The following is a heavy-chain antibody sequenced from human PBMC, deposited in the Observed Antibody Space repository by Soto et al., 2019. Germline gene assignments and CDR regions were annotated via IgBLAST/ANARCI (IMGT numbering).Heavy chain of an antibody. CDR3: AKDRTGSGWYHPYFDY. Sequence: QPGGSLRLSCAASGFTFSSYAMTWVRQAPGKGLEWVSAISGSGGSTYYADSVKGRFTISRDNSKNTLYLQMNSLRAEDTAVYYCAKDRTGSGWYHPYFDYWGQGTLVTVSS. CDR2: ISGSGGST. J-gene: IGHJ4*02. V-gene: IGHV3-23*01. CDR1: GFTFSSYA. D-gene: IGHD6-19*01.